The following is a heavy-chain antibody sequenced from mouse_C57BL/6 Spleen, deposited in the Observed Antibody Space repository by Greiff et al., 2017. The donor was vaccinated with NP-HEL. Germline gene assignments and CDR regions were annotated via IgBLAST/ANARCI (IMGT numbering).Heavy chain of an antibody. V-gene: IGHV5-17*01. J-gene: IGHJ3*01. CDR3: AREDWGSWFAY. D-gene: IGHD4-1*01. CDR1: GFTFSDYG. CDR2: ISSGSSTI. Sequence: EVKLVESGGGLVKPGGSLKLSCAASGFTFSDYGMHWVRQAPEKGLEWVAYISSGSSTIYYADTVKGRFTISRDNAKNTLFLQMTSLRSEDTAMYYCAREDWGSWFAYWGQGTLVTVSA.